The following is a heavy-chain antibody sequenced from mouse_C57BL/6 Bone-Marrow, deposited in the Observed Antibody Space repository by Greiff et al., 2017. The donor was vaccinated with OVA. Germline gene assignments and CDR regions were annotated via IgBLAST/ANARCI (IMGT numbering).Heavy chain of an antibody. D-gene: IGHD1-1*01. V-gene: IGHV3-6*01. CDR1: GYSITSGYY. CDR3: AGRSHYYGSSAFAY. J-gene: IGHJ3*01. Sequence: EVQLQESGPGLVKPSQSLSLTCSVTGYSITSGYYWNWIRQFPGNKLEWMGYISYDGSNNYNPSLKNRISITRDTSKNQFFLKLNSVTTEDTATYYCAGRSHYYGSSAFAYWGQGTLVTVSA. CDR2: ISYDGSN.